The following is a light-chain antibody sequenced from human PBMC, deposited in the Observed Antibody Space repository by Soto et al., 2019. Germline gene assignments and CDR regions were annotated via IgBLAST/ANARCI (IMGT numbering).Light chain of an antibody. CDR2: GAS. V-gene: IGKV3-15*01. J-gene: IGKJ5*01. Sequence: EIVMTQSPATLSVSPGETATLSCRASQYVSNKVAWYQQKTGQAPSLLILGASTRATGVPARFSGSGSGTEFTLSISSLQSEDFAVYYCKQYKEWPPFTFGQGTRLEIK. CDR3: KQYKEWPPFT. CDR1: QYVSNK.